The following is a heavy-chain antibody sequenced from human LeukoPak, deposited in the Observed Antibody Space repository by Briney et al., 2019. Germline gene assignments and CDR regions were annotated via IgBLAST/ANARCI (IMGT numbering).Heavy chain of an antibody. V-gene: IGHV4-34*01. CDR2: MHESRRT. Sequence: PSETLSLTCSVYTGSLSGYSWSWIRQSPGKELEWIGEMHESRRTDYNPSLKSRVTISKDTSKKEFSLKLTSVTAADTAVYYCARSQSAWAAPSFDVWGQGTMVTVS. J-gene: IGHJ3*01. CDR1: TGSLSGYS. D-gene: IGHD7-27*01. CDR3: ARSQSAWAAPSFDV.